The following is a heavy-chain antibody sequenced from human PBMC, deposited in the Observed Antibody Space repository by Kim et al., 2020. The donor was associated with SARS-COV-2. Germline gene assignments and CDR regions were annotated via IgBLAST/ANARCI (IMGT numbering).Heavy chain of an antibody. J-gene: IGHJ4*02. CDR2: IYTSGST. V-gene: IGHV4-61*02. CDR3: ARVANSGSFSFDY. D-gene: IGHD1-26*01. Sequence: SETLSLTCTVSGGSISSGSYYWSWIRQPAGKGLEWIGRIYTSGSTNYNPSLKSRVAISVDTPMNQFSLKLSSVTAADTAVHYCARVANSGSFSFDYWGQGTLVTVSS. CDR1: GGSISSGSYY.